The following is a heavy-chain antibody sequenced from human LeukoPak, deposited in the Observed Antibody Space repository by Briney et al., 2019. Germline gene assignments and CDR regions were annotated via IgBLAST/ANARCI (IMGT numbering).Heavy chain of an antibody. CDR3: AREWGITMVRGVIKGRGYFDY. V-gene: IGHV1-18*01. D-gene: IGHD3-10*01. Sequence: ASVKVSCKASGYTFTSYGISWVRQAPGQGLEWMGWISAYNGNTNYAQKLQGRVTMTTDTSTSTAYMELRSLRSDDTAVYYCAREWGITMVRGVIKGRGYFDYWGQGTLVIVSS. J-gene: IGHJ4*02. CDR2: ISAYNGNT. CDR1: GYTFTSYG.